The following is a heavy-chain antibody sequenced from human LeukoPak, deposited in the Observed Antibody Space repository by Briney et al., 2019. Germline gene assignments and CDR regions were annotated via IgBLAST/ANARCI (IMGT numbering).Heavy chain of an antibody. Sequence: GASVKVSCKASGGTFSSYAISWVRQAPGQGLEWMGGIIPIFGTANYAQKFQGRVTITADESTSTAYMELSSLRSEDTAVYYCATDPRRITMVRGERRLLLYWGQGTLVTVSS. CDR2: IIPIFGTA. CDR3: ATDPRRITMVRGERRLLLY. V-gene: IGHV1-69*13. CDR1: GGTFSSYA. D-gene: IGHD3-10*01. J-gene: IGHJ4*02.